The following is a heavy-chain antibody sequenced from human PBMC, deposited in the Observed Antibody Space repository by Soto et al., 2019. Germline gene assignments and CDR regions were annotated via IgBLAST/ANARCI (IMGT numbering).Heavy chain of an antibody. V-gene: IGHV4-39*01. D-gene: IGHD6-6*01. CDR3: ARHGIAASNNWFDP. CDR2: IYYSGST. CDR1: GGSISSSSYY. J-gene: IGHJ5*02. Sequence: QLQLQESGPGLVKPSETLSLTCTVSGGSISSSSYYWGWIRQPPGKGLEWIGSIYYSGSTYYNPSLKSRVTISVDTSKNQFSLKLSSVTAADTAVYYCARHGIAASNNWFDPWGQGTLVTVSS.